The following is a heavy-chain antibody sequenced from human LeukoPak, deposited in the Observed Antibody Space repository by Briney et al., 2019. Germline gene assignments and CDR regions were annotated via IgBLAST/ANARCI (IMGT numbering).Heavy chain of an antibody. CDR1: GFTFSDYY. Sequence: GGSLRLSCAASGFTFSDYYMSWIRQAPGKWLEWVAYISKSGSTIYYADYVKGRFTISRDNAKNSLYLQMNSVRAEDTAVYYCARGTRYGSVIAGYYYYGMDVWGQGTTVTVS. V-gene: IGHV3-11*01. CDR2: ISKSGSTI. D-gene: IGHD3-10*01. J-gene: IGHJ6*02. CDR3: ARGTRYGSVIAGYYYYGMDV.